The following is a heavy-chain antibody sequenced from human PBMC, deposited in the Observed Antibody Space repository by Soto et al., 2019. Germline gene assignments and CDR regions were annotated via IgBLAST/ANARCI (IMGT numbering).Heavy chain of an antibody. D-gene: IGHD6-25*01. Sequence: SETLSLTCSVSGDSISSGENHWSWIRQSPGKGLEWIGYISYGGGTHYNPSLKSRVAISEDVSKNQFSLKVFSVTAADTAVYYCARDGPAATYFDNWGQGTLVTVSS. CDR3: ARDGPAATYFDN. J-gene: IGHJ4*02. CDR1: GDSISSGENH. CDR2: ISYGGGT. V-gene: IGHV4-30-4*01.